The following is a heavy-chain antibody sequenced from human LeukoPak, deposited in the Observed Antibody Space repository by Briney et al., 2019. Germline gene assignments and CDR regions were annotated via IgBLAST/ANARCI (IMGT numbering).Heavy chain of an antibody. V-gene: IGHV1-2*02. CDR3: ARDSKAATGAFDI. Sequence: ASVKVSCKASGYTFTGYYMHWVRQAPGQGLEWMGWISPNSGGTNYAQKFQGRVTMTRDTSISTAYMELSRLRSDDTAVYYCARDSKAATGAFDIWGQGTMVTVSS. D-gene: IGHD2/OR15-2a*01. CDR2: ISPNSGGT. J-gene: IGHJ3*02. CDR1: GYTFTGYY.